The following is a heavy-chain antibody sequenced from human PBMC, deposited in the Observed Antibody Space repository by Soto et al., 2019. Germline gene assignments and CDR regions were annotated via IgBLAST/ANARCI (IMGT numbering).Heavy chain of an antibody. J-gene: IGHJ4*02. Sequence: QVQLQQWGAGQLKPSETLSLTCAVHGGSFSGYGGPFSGYYWSWIRQTPGKGLEWIGEINHRGGTNYKPSLKSRVTISVDTSKNQFSVKRNAVTAGGRAVYYWAGGQRRGGSRGWSLWGQGTLVTVSS. CDR3: AGGQRRGGSRGWSL. CDR2: INHRGGT. D-gene: IGHD6-19*01. CDR1: GGSFSGYGGPFSGYY. V-gene: IGHV4-34*02.